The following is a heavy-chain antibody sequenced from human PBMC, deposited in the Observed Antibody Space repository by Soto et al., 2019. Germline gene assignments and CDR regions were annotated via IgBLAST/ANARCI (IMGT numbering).Heavy chain of an antibody. D-gene: IGHD3-9*01. V-gene: IGHV4-30-4*01. Sequence: LSLTCTVSGGSISSGDYYWSWIRQPPGKGLEWIGYIYYSGSTYYNPSLKSRVTISVDTSKNQFSLKLSSVTAADTAVYYCARGGGYFDWLLPYEYYGMDVWGQGTTVTVSS. CDR2: IYYSGST. CDR3: ARGGGYFDWLLPYEYYGMDV. J-gene: IGHJ6*02. CDR1: GGSISSGDYY.